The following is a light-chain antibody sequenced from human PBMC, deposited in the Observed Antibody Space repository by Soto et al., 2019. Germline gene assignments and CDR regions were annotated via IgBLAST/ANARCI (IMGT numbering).Light chain of an antibody. CDR1: QSVSSY. Sequence: EIVLTHSPATLSLSPCERATLSFSASQSVSSYLAWYQQKPGQAPRLLIYDASNRATGIPARFNGSGSGTDFTLTISTLEPEDFAIYYCQQRSNWPPITFGQGTRLEIK. V-gene: IGKV3-11*01. CDR2: DAS. J-gene: IGKJ5*01. CDR3: QQRSNWPPIT.